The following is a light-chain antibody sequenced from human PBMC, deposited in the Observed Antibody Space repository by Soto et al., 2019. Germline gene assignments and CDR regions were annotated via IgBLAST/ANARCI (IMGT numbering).Light chain of an antibody. Sequence: QSALAQPASVSGSPGQSITISCTGTSSDVGGYNYVSWYQQHPGKAPKLMIYEVSNLLTGVSNRFSGSKSRNTASLTMSGLQDEDEADYYCSSYTSSSTLVFGTGTKVTV. CDR1: SSDVGGYNY. J-gene: IGLJ1*01. CDR2: EVS. V-gene: IGLV2-14*01. CDR3: SSYTSSSTLV.